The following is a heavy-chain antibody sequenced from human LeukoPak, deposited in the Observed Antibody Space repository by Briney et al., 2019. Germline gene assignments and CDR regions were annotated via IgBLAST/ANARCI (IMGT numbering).Heavy chain of an antibody. CDR2: ISSSTIYI. CDR3: ARDIGVAADH. J-gene: IGHJ4*02. CDR1: GFTFSSYN. D-gene: IGHD6-19*01. Sequence: PGGSLRLSCAASGFTFSSYNMDWVRQAPGKGLEWVSSISSSTIYIYYADSVRGRFTISRDNAQNSLYLQMNSLTAEDTAVYYCARDIGVAADHWGQGTLVTVSS. V-gene: IGHV3-21*01.